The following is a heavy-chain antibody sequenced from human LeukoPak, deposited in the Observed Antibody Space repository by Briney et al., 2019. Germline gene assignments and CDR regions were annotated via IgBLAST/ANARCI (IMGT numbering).Heavy chain of an antibody. Sequence: GGSLRLSCAASGFTFSCYSMNWVRQAPGKGLEWVSSISSSSSYIYYADSVKGRFTISRDNAKNSLYLQMNSLRAEDTAVYYCARDVDVPGSLTGYYYFDYWGQGTLVTVSS. D-gene: IGHD3-9*01. CDR2: ISSSSSYI. V-gene: IGHV3-21*01. CDR1: GFTFSCYS. CDR3: ARDVDVPGSLTGYYYFDY. J-gene: IGHJ4*02.